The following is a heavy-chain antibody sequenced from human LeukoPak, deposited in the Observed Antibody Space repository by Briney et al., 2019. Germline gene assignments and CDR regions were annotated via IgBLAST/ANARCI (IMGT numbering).Heavy chain of an antibody. CDR1: GFIFGDYA. CDR3: SRDPRGSYGPDAFDI. Sequence: GRSLRLSCTASGFIFGDYAMSWVRQAPGKGLEWVGFIRSKAYGGTTEYAASVKGRFTISRDDSKSIAYLQMNSLKTGDTAVYYCSRDPRGSYGPDAFDIWGQGTMVTVSS. D-gene: IGHD1-26*01. J-gene: IGHJ3*02. CDR2: IRSKAYGGTT. V-gene: IGHV3-49*04.